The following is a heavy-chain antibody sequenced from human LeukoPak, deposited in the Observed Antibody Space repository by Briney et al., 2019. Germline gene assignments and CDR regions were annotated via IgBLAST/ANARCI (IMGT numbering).Heavy chain of an antibody. CDR3: ARQLGYCSGVSCLYYFNY. Sequence: HGEPLKISAKASVSRFTNCWIGGARQIPGKGLEWMGIIYTGNSNTGYAPTFQGHFTISAAKHISTAYLQWSSLKAADTVMYYCARQLGYCSGVSCLYYFNYWGQGTLVTVSS. CDR2: IYTGNSNT. CDR1: VSRFTNCW. J-gene: IGHJ4*02. D-gene: IGHD2-15*01. V-gene: IGHV5-51*01.